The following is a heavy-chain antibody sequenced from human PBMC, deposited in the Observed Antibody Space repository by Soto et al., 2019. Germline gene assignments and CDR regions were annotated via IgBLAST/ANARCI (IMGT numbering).Heavy chain of an antibody. D-gene: IGHD6-13*01. J-gene: IGHJ6*02. Sequence: QMQLVESGGGVVQPGRSLRLSCAASGFTFSSYAMHWVRQTPGKGLEWVAVISYDGSNKYYADSVKGRFTISRDNSKNTLYLQMNSLRAEDTAVYYCARAAGEQQLVRWDYYYGMDVWGQGTTVTVS. V-gene: IGHV3-30-3*01. CDR1: GFTFSSYA. CDR2: ISYDGSNK. CDR3: ARAAGEQQLVRWDYYYGMDV.